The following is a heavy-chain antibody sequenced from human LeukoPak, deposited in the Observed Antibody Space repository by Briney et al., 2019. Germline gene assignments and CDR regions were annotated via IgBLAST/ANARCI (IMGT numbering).Heavy chain of an antibody. J-gene: IGHJ5*02. V-gene: IGHV4-31*03. CDR2: IYYSGST. D-gene: IGHD6-13*01. CDR3: ARVARYSSSWYWFDP. CDR1: GGSISSGDYY. Sequence: SETLSLTCTVSGGSISSGDYYWSWIRQHPGKGLEWIGYIYYSGSTYYNPSLKSRVTISIDTSENQFSLNLSSVTAADTAVYYCARVARYSSSWYWFDPWGQGILVTVSS.